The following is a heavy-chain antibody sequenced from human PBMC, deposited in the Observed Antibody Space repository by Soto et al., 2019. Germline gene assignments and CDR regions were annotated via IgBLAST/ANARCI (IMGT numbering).Heavy chain of an antibody. V-gene: IGHV1-46*03. J-gene: IGHJ5*02. CDR2: LYPTGDTT. Sequence: ASVKVSCKASGYSLTSYYMHWVRQAPGQGLEWMGVLYPTGDTTSYAQRFQGRVTVTRDTSTSTVYMELSSLGSDDTAMYYCAREAPSSSSFEPWGQGTLVTVSS. CDR3: AREAPSSSSFEP. CDR1: GYSLTSYY.